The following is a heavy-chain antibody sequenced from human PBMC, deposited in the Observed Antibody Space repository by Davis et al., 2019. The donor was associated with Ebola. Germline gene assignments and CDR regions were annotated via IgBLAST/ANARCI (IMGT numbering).Heavy chain of an antibody. CDR2: ISGCSYYI. Sequence: GGSLRLSCAASGFTFSSYNMNWVRQAPGQGLEWVSSISGCSYYIYYAVSVMGRLTISRDNADNSLYLQMNSLRAEDTAVYYCARQWELNYYYGMDVWGKGTTVTVSS. CDR1: GFTFSSYN. D-gene: IGHD1-26*01. V-gene: IGHV3-21*04. CDR3: ARQWELNYYYGMDV. J-gene: IGHJ6*04.